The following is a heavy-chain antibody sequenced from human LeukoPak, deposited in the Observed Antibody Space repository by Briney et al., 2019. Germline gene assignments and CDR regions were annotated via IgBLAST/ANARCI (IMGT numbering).Heavy chain of an antibody. D-gene: IGHD3-9*01. CDR3: TTSTETLRYFDTGDVFDI. V-gene: IGHV3-15*01. Sequence: GGSLRLSCAASGFTFSNAWMSWVRQAPGKGLEWVGRIKSKTDGGTTDYAAPVKGRFTISRDDSKNTLYLQMNSLKTEDTAVYYCTTSTETLRYFDTGDVFDIWGQGTMVTVSS. CDR1: GFTFSNAW. CDR2: IKSKTDGGTT. J-gene: IGHJ3*02.